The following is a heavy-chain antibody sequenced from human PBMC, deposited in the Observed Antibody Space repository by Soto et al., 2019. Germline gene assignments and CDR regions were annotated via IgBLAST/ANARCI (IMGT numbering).Heavy chain of an antibody. CDR1: GGSIGTYY. D-gene: IGHD3-9*01. CDR2: IYYRGNT. V-gene: IGHV4-59*08. CDR3: ARHPGYYDILTGYTTYYFDY. Sequence: SQTLSLTCTVSGGSIGTYYWSWIRQPPGKGLEWIGYIYYRGNTDYNPSLKSRVTISLDTPKNQFSLKLSSVTAADTAVYYCARHPGYYDILTGYTTYYFDYWGQGILVTVS. J-gene: IGHJ4*02.